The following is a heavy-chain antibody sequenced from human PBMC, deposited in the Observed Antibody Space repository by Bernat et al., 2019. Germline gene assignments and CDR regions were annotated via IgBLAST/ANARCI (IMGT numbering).Heavy chain of an antibody. J-gene: IGHJ4*02. V-gene: IGHV3-30*18. Sequence: VQLVESGGGVVQPGRSLRLSCAASGFTFSSYGMHWVRQAPGKGLEWVAVISYDGSNKYYADSVKGRFTISRDNSKNTLYLQMNSLRAEDTAVYYCAKDRADIVVVVAATPLDYWGQGTLVTVSS. CDR3: AKDRADIVVVVAATPLDY. D-gene: IGHD2-15*01. CDR1: GFTFSSYG. CDR2: ISYDGSNK.